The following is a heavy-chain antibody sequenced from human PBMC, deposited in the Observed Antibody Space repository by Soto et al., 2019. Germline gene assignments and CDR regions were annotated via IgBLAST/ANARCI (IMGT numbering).Heavy chain of an antibody. V-gene: IGHV3-7*01. CDR3: ATAHHLYYDYPVGYFDY. D-gene: IGHD3-16*01. J-gene: IGHJ4*02. CDR1: GFTFSSYW. Sequence: PGGSLRLSCAASGFTFSSYWMSWVRQAPGKGLEWVANIKQDGSEKYYVDSVKGRFTISRDNARNSLCLQMNSLRAEDTAVYYCATAHHLYYDYPVGYFDYWGQGTLVTVSS. CDR2: IKQDGSEK.